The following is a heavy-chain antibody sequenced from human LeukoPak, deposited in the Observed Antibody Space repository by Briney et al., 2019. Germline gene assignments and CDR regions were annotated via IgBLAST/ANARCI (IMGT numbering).Heavy chain of an antibody. CDR3: ARDSQRVVVVPAATVWYYCMDV. D-gene: IGHD2-2*01. CDR1: GFTFSSYW. V-gene: IGHV3-7*01. J-gene: IGHJ6*03. CDR2: IKQDGSEK. Sequence: GGSLRLSCAASGFTFSSYWMSWVRQAPGKGLEWVANIKQDGSEKYYVDSVKGRFTISRDNAKNSLYLQMNSLRAEDTAVYYCARDSQRVVVVPAATVWYYCMDVWGKGTTVTVSS.